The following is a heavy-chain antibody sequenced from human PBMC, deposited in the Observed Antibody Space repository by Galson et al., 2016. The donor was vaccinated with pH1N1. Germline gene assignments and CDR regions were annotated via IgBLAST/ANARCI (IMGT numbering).Heavy chain of an antibody. CDR2: IQHDGSDK. D-gene: IGHD5-18*01. J-gene: IGHJ4*02. CDR3: SRIGHGYSYGSGFDD. Sequence: SLRLSCAASGFRFSDSSMTRVRQAPGKRLEWVAVIQHDGSDKYYADSVKGRFTISRDNSKNTFSLQMNSLRPEDTALYYCSRIGHGYSYGSGFDDWGQGTLVIVSS. CDR1: GFRFSDSS. V-gene: IGHV3-30-3*01.